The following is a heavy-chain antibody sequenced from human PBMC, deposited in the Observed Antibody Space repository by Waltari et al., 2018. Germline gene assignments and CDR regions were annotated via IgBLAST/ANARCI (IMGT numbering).Heavy chain of an antibody. J-gene: IGHJ4*02. Sequence: EVQLVESGVHWVQPARSLRLSCAASGIAFSRYEMNWVRQAPGKGLEWISYISNTATSIYYADSVKGRFTISRDNAKNSLYRQMDSLRVEDTAIYYCATTAVGGDYIDYWGQGTLVTVSS. CDR1: GIAFSRYE. CDR2: ISNTATSI. CDR3: ATTAVGGDYIDY. V-gene: IGHV3-48*03. D-gene: IGHD1-26*01.